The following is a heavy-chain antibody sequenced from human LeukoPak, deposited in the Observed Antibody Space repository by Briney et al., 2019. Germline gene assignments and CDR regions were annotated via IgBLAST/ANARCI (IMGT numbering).Heavy chain of an antibody. Sequence: GGSLRLSCAASGFTFSSYGMHWVRQAPGKGLEWVAVISYDGSNKYYADSVKGRFTISRDNSKNTLYLQMNSLRAEDTAVYYCAKDLEETIETMIFDYWGQGTLVTVSS. CDR2: ISYDGSNK. V-gene: IGHV3-30*18. D-gene: IGHD3-22*01. J-gene: IGHJ4*02. CDR3: AKDLEETIETMIFDY. CDR1: GFTFSSYG.